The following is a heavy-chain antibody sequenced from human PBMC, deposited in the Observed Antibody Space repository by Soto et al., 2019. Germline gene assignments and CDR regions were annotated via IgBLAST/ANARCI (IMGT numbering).Heavy chain of an antibody. V-gene: IGHV1-69*01. CDR2: IIPIFDTP. Sequence: QVQLVQSGAEVKKPGSAVKVSCKASGGTFTKYAMNWVRQAPGQGPEWMGGIIPIFDTPRYAQRFQGRVTITVDESTNTAYMDLSSLTFEDTAMYYCARSIGSGAVVGGFDYWGQGTLVTVSS. D-gene: IGHD3-16*02. CDR1: GGTFTKYA. CDR3: ARSIGSGAVVGGFDY. J-gene: IGHJ4*02.